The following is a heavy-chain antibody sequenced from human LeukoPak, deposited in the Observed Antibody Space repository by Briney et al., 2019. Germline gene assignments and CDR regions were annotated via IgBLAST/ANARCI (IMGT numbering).Heavy chain of an antibody. CDR2: ISAYNGNT. V-gene: IGHV1-18*01. J-gene: IGHJ4*02. CDR3: ARTPSRTIFGVVIFKKYYFDY. D-gene: IGHD3-3*01. CDR1: GYTFTSYG. Sequence: GASVKVSCKASGYTFTSYGISWVRQAPGQGLEWMGWISAYNGNTNYAQKLQGRVTMTTDTSTSTAYMELRSLRSDDTAVYYCARTPSRTIFGVVIFKKYYFDYWGQGTLVTVSS.